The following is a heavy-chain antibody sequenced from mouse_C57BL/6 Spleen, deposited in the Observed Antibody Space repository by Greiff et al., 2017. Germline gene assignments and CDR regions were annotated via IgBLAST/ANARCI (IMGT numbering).Heavy chain of an antibody. V-gene: IGHV5-4*01. Sequence: EVKVVESGGGLVKPGGSLKLSCAASGFTFSSYAMSWVRQTPEKRLEWVATISDGGSYTYYPDNVKGRFTISRDNAKNNLYLQMSHLKSEDTAMYYCARDGDYGSRWFAYWGQGTLVTVSA. CDR2: ISDGGSYT. D-gene: IGHD1-1*01. CDR1: GFTFSSYA. CDR3: ARDGDYGSRWFAY. J-gene: IGHJ3*01.